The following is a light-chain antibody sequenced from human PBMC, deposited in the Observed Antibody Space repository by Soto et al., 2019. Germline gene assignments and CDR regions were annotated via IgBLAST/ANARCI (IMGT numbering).Light chain of an antibody. CDR3: QTWGTGTVV. J-gene: IGLJ2*01. V-gene: IGLV4-69*01. Sequence: QPVLTQSPSASASLGASVKLTCTLSSGHSSYAIAWHQQQPEKGPRYLMKLNSDGSHRKGDGIPDRFSCSSSAAERYLTISSLQAEDEADYYCQTWGTGTVVFGGGTKLTVL. CDR2: LNSDGSH. CDR1: SGHSSYA.